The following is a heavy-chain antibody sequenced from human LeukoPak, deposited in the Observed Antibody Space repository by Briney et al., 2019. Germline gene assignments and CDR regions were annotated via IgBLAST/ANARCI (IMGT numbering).Heavy chain of an antibody. Sequence: PGGSLRLSCAASGFTFSSYSMNWVRQAPGKGLEWVSSISSSSYIYYADSVKGRFTISRDNAKNSLYLQMNSLRAEDTAVYYCTTGVIAAAGQGESWGQGTLVTVSS. CDR1: GFTFSSYS. CDR3: TTGVIAAAGQGES. J-gene: IGHJ4*02. CDR2: ISSSSYI. D-gene: IGHD6-13*01. V-gene: IGHV3-21*04.